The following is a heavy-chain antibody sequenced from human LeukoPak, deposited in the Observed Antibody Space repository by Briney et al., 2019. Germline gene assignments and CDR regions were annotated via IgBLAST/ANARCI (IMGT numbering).Heavy chain of an antibody. CDR1: GFSFTTYW. J-gene: IGHJ4*02. CDR3: ARHSYDYVWGSYRFDY. V-gene: IGHV3-7*01. Sequence: GGSLRLSCAASGFSFTTYWMGWVRQAPGKGLEWVANIKQDGSEKYYVDSVKGRFTISRDNAKNSLYLQMNSLRAEDTAVYYCARHSYDYVWGSYRFDYWGQGTLVTVSS. D-gene: IGHD3-16*02. CDR2: IKQDGSEK.